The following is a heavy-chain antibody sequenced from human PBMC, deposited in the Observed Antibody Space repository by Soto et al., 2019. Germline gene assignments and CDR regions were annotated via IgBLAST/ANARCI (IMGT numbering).Heavy chain of an antibody. CDR2: ISGSATST. CDR3: AKGGPVGTTKSYYFEY. J-gene: IGHJ4*02. D-gene: IGHD1-26*01. Sequence: GWSLRLSCAASGFTFTSYAMTWVRQAPGKGLEWVSGISGSATSTYYADSVKGRFTISRDNSKNTLYLQMNSLRAEDTAVYYCAKGGPVGTTKSYYFEYWGQGTLVTVS. V-gene: IGHV3-23*01. CDR1: GFTFTSYA.